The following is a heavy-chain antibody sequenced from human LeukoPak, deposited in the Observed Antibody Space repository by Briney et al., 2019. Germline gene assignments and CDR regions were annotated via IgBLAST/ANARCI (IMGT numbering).Heavy chain of an antibody. CDR2: INHSGST. D-gene: IGHD3-10*01. V-gene: IGHV4-34*01. CDR3: ARVSGYYGSGSSP. J-gene: IGHJ5*02. CDR1: GGSFSGYY. Sequence: PSETLSLTCAVYGGSFSGYYWSWIRQPPGKGLEWIGEINHSGSTNYNPSLKSRVTISVDTSKNQFSLKLNSVTAADTAVYYCARVSGYYGSGSSPWGQGTLVTVSS.